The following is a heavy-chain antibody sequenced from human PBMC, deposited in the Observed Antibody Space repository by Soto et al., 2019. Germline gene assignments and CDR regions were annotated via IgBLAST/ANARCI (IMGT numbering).Heavy chain of an antibody. D-gene: IGHD6-19*01. Sequence: QVQLVESGGGVVQPGRSLRLSCAASGFTFSSYGMHWVRQAPGKGLEWVAVIWYDGSNKYYADSVKGRFTISRDNSKNTLYLQMTSLRAEDTAVYYCARPFRRGIAVAGVDYWGQGTLVTVSS. CDR1: GFTFSSYG. CDR3: ARPFRRGIAVAGVDY. CDR2: IWYDGSNK. J-gene: IGHJ4*02. V-gene: IGHV3-33*01.